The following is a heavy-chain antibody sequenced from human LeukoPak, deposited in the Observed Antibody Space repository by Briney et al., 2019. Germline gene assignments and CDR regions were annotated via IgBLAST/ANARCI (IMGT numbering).Heavy chain of an antibody. Sequence: GGSLRLSCAASGFTFSSYGMHWVRQAPGKGLEWVAFIRYDGSNKYYADSVKGRFTISRDNSRNTLYLQMNSLRAEDTAVYYCAKAIHPFFYGDYADYWGQGTLVTVSS. V-gene: IGHV3-30*02. D-gene: IGHD4-17*01. J-gene: IGHJ4*02. CDR1: GFTFSSYG. CDR2: IRYDGSNK. CDR3: AKAIHPFFYGDYADY.